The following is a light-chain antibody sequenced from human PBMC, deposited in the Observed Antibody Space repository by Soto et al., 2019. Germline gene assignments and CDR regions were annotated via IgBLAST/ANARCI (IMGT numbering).Light chain of an antibody. Sequence: QSVLTQPPSASGSPGQSVTISCTGTSSDGGGYDYVSWYQQYPGKSPKLMNLEVTTRPSGVPDRVAGAKTGNAASLTVCGLPAEDEADYYCLSYAGTADVFGTGTKVTVL. J-gene: IGLJ1*01. CDR3: LSYAGTADV. CDR1: SSDGGGYDY. CDR2: EVT. V-gene: IGLV2-8*01.